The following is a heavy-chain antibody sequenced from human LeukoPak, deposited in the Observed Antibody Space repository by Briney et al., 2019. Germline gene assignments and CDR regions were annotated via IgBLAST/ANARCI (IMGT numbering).Heavy chain of an antibody. CDR3: ARDTLGYCSSTSCYPL. Sequence: SSETLSLTCTVSGGSISSYYWSWIRQPPGKGLEWIGYIYYSGSTNYNPSLKSRVTISVDTSKNQFSLKLSSVTAADTAVYYCARDTLGYCSSTSCYPLWGQGTMVTVSS. CDR2: IYYSGST. D-gene: IGHD2-2*01. J-gene: IGHJ3*01. V-gene: IGHV4-59*01. CDR1: GGSISSYY.